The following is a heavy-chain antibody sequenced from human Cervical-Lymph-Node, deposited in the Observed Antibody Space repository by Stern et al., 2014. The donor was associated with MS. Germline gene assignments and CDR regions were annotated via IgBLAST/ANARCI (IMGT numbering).Heavy chain of an antibody. CDR3: ASGLQRTFFDI. J-gene: IGHJ3*02. CDR2: INPKGGST. V-gene: IGHV1-46*01. Sequence: QVQLVQSGAEVKKPGASVKVSCKASGYTFTSYYMHWVRQAPGQGLEWMGIINPKGGSTSSAQKFQGRVTMTRDTSTSTVYMELSSLRSEDTAVYYCASGLQRTFFDIWGQGTMVTVSS. D-gene: IGHD1-1*01. CDR1: GYTFTSYY.